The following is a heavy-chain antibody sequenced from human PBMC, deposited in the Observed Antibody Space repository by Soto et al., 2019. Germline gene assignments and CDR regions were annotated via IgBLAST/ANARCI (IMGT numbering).Heavy chain of an antibody. CDR1: GFTFSSYG. V-gene: IGHV3-30*18. J-gene: IGHJ4*02. CDR3: AKVRVDTAMVHYFDY. D-gene: IGHD5-18*01. Sequence: GGALRLSCAPSGFTFSSYGMHWVRQAPGKGLEWVAVISYDGSNKYYADSVKGRFTISRDNSKNTLYLQMNSLRAEDTAVYYCAKVRVDTAMVHYFDYWGQGTLVTVSS. CDR2: ISYDGSNK.